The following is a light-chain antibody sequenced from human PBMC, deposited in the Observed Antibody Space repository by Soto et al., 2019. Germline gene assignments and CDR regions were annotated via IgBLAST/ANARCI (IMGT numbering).Light chain of an antibody. Sequence: EIVMTHSPATLSVSPGEGANLSCSASQGIGDTLAWYQQKPGQTPRLLIYDKSIRSAGVPARFSGSRSGAEFTLTISSMQSEEFAVYYCQHYVTWPLTGGGGNKLDIK. J-gene: IGKJ4*01. V-gene: IGKV3-15*01. CDR2: DKS. CDR3: QHYVTWPLT. CDR1: QGIGDT.